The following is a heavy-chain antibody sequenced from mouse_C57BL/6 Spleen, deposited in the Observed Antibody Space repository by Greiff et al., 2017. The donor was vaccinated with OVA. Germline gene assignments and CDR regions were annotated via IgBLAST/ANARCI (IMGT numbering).Heavy chain of an antibody. J-gene: IGHJ4*01. V-gene: IGHV5-12*01. CDR1: GFTFSDYY. CDR3: AGITTVPHYYAMDY. Sequence: EVKVEESGGGLVQPGGSLKLSCAASGFTFSDYYMYWVRQTPEKRLEWVAYISNGGGSTYYPDTVKGRFTISRDNAKNTLYLQMSRLKSEDTAMYYCAGITTVPHYYAMDYWGQGTSVTVSS. CDR2: ISNGGGST. D-gene: IGHD1-1*01.